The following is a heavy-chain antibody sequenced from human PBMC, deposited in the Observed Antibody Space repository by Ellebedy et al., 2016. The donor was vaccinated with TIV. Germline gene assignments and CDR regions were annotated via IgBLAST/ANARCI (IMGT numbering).Heavy chain of an antibody. D-gene: IGHD6-6*01. J-gene: IGHJ3*02. Sequence: ASVKVSCKASGGTFSSYAISWVRQAPGQGLEWMGRIIPILGIANYAQKFQGRVTITADKSTSTAYMELSSLRSEDTAVYYCARDPGSSSTGDAFDIWGQGTMVTVSS. V-gene: IGHV1-69*04. CDR1: GGTFSSYA. CDR3: ARDPGSSSTGDAFDI. CDR2: IIPILGIA.